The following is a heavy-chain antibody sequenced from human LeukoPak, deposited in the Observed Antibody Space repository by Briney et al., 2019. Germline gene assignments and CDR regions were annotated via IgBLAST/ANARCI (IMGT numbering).Heavy chain of an antibody. Sequence: PGGSLRLSCAASGFTFSSYWMTWVRQAPGKGLEWVSAISGSGGSTYYADSVKGRFTISRDNSKNTLYLQMNSLRAEDTAVYYCARPGGSGWYGGKYFDYWGQGTLVTVSS. CDR2: ISGSGGST. D-gene: IGHD6-19*01. CDR1: GFTFSSYW. V-gene: IGHV3-23*01. CDR3: ARPGGSGWYGGKYFDY. J-gene: IGHJ4*02.